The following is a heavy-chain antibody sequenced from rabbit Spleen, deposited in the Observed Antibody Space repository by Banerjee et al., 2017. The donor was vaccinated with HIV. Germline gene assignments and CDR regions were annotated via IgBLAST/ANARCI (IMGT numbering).Heavy chain of an antibody. J-gene: IGHJ6*01. CDR2: INSVTGTA. CDR3: ASVADFAYCDYGL. CDR1: GFSFSYGYG. V-gene: IGHV1S45*01. D-gene: IGHD2-1*01. Sequence: QEQLEESGGDLVKPEGSLTLTCTASGFSFSYGYGMSWVRQAPGKGLEWLGCINSVTGTAVYASWTKGLSSFSNTSSTTVPLLMTRLTAADTTSYFSASVADFAYCDYGLWGQGTLVTVS.